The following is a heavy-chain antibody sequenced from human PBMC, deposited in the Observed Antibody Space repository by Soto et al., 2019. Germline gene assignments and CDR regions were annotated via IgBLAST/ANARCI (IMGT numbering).Heavy chain of an antibody. CDR3: ARDRRGGYGSGSYCDY. CDR1: GFTFSSYE. Sequence: EVQLVQSGGGLVQPGGSLRLSCAASGFTFSSYEMNWVRQAPGKGLEWLSYISSVDSTIYYADSVKGRFTVSRDKAKNSLYLQMNSLRVEDTAVYFCARDRRGGYGSGSYCDYWGQGTLVTVSS. D-gene: IGHD3-10*01. V-gene: IGHV3-48*03. CDR2: ISSVDSTI. J-gene: IGHJ4*02.